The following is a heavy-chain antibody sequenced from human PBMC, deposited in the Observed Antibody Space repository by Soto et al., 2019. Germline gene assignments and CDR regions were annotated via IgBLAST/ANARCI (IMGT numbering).Heavy chain of an antibody. V-gene: IGHV3-48*02. CDR3: ARDRRWAIDY. Sequence: GVLSLSCAASGFTFSSYGMNWVRQAPGRGLEWVSHINDRSSAIYYADSVKGRFTISRDNAKNSLYLQINSLRDEDTAVYYCARDRRWAIDYWGQGTLVTVSS. D-gene: IGHD6-13*01. CDR1: GFTFSSYG. J-gene: IGHJ4*02. CDR2: INDRSSAI.